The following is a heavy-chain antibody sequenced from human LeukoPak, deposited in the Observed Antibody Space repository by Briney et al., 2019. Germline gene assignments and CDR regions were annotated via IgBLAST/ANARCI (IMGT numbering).Heavy chain of an antibody. CDR3: ARSGADTRDDY. CDR2: IYSGGST. D-gene: IGHD2-15*01. CDR1: GFTVSSNY. J-gene: IGHJ4*02. V-gene: IGHV3-53*01. Sequence: PGGSLRLSCAASGFTVSSNYMSWVRQAPGKGLEWVPVIYSGGSTYYADSVKGRFTIPRDNSKNTLYLQMNSLRAEDTAVYYCARSGADTRDDYWGQGTLVTVSS.